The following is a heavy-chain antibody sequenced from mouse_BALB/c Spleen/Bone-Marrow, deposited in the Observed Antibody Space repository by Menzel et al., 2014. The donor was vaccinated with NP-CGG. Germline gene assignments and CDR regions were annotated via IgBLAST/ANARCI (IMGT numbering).Heavy chain of an antibody. J-gene: IGHJ1*01. Sequence: QVQLQQPGAELVKPGASVKLSCKASGYTFTSYWMHWVKQRPGQGLEWIGEIDPSDSYTNYNQKFKGKATLTVDKSSSTACMQLSSLTSEDSAVYYCARSRGYYDYWYFDVWGAGTTVTVSS. CDR1: GYTFTSYW. CDR2: IDPSDSYT. CDR3: ARSRGYYDYWYFDV. V-gene: IGHV1-69*02. D-gene: IGHD2-4*01.